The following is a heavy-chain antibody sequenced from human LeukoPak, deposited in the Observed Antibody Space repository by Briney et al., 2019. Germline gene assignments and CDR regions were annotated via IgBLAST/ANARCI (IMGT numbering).Heavy chain of an antibody. CDR1: GGTFSSYA. D-gene: IGHD3/OR15-3a*01. V-gene: IGHV1-69*01. Sequence: SVKVSCKASGGTFSSYAISWVRQAPGQGLEWMGGIIPIFGTANYAQKFQGRVTITADESTSTAYMELSSLRSEDTAVYYCARMDSGPSAFDIWGQGTMVTVSS. CDR2: IIPIFGTA. CDR3: ARMDSGPSAFDI. J-gene: IGHJ3*02.